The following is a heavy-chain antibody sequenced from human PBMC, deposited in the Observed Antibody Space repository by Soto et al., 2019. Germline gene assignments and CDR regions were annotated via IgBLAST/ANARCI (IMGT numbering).Heavy chain of an antibody. J-gene: IGHJ3*02. CDR1: GFSLSTSGVG. Sequence: QINLKESGPTLVKPTQTLTLTCTFSGFSLSTSGVGVGWIRQPPGKALEWLALIYWDDDKRYSPYLKSRLTISKNPSKYLFRITPTNRDPVITSTYYCARRLLPSERYYLYYSFDIWGQRTMVTV. D-gene: IGHD1-26*01. CDR3: ARRLLPSERYYLYYSFDI. CDR2: IYWDDDK. V-gene: IGHV2-5*02.